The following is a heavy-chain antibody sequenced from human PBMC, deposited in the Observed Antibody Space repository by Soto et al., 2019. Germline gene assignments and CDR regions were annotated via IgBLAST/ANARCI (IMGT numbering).Heavy chain of an antibody. J-gene: IGHJ5*02. Sequence: PSDTLSLTCTYCGGSISSYYWSWIRQPPGKGLEWIGYIYYSGSTYYNPSLKSRVTISVDTSKNQFSLKLSSVTAADTAVYYCARASIVLVPAAMVSHWSDPWGQGTLVTVSS. CDR1: GGSISSYY. V-gene: IGHV4-59*08. CDR2: IYYSGST. D-gene: IGHD2-2*01. CDR3: ARASIVLVPAAMVSHWSDP.